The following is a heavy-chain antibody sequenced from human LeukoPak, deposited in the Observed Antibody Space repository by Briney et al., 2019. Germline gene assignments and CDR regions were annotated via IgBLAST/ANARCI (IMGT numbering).Heavy chain of an antibody. V-gene: IGHV4-39*01. CDR1: GDSITSGTYY. J-gene: IGHJ4*02. D-gene: IGHD6-13*01. Sequence: PSETLSLTCTVSGDSITSGTYYWGWIRQPPGKGLEWIGSIYYNGNTYYNPSLKSRVTISVDTSKNQFPLKLSSVTAADTAVYYCARHAGGIAAAGTRPSDYWGQGTLVTVPS. CDR2: IYYNGNT. CDR3: ARHAGGIAAAGTRPSDY.